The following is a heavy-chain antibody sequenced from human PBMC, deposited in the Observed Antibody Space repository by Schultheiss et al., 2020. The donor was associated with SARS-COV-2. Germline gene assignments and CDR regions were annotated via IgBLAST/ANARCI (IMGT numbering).Heavy chain of an antibody. J-gene: IGHJ5*02. D-gene: IGHD1-7*01. Sequence: SETLSLTCTVSGGSISSYYWSWIRQPPGKGLEWIGYIYYSGSTYYNPSLKSLVTISVDTSKNQFSLKLSSVTAADTAVYYCARGTGTTLSDNWFGPWGQGTLVTVSS. CDR2: IYYSGST. CDR1: GGSISSYY. V-gene: IGHV4-59*12. CDR3: ARGTGTTLSDNWFGP.